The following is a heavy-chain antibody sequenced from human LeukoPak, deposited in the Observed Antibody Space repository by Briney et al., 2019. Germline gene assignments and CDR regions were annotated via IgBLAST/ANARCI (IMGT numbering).Heavy chain of an antibody. CDR2: ISVYNGNT. CDR3: AKRIAAAGTSPNDAFDI. D-gene: IGHD6-13*01. V-gene: IGHV1-18*01. J-gene: IGHJ3*02. Sequence: ASVKVSCKASGYTFTSYGTSWVRQAPGQGLEWTGWISVYNGNTNYAQKLQGRVTMTTDTSTRTAYMELRSLRSDDTAVYYCAKRIAAAGTSPNDAFDIWGQGTMVTVSS. CDR1: GYTFTSYG.